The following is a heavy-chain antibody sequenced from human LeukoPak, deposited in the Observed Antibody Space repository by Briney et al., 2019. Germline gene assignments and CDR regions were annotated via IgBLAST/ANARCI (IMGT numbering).Heavy chain of an antibody. V-gene: IGHV3-74*01. Sequence: GGSLRLSCAASGFTFSSYWMHWVRQAPGKGLVWVSRINSDGSSTSYADSVKGRFTISRGNAKNTLYLQMNSLRAEDTAVYYCARLRPYNWFDPWGQGTLVTVSS. CDR3: ARLRPYNWFDP. CDR2: INSDGSST. D-gene: IGHD5-18*01. J-gene: IGHJ5*02. CDR1: GFTFSSYW.